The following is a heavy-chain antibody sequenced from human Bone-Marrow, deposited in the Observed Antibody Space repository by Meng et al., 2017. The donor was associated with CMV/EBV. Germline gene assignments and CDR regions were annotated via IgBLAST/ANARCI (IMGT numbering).Heavy chain of an antibody. Sequence: ESLKISCTVSGGSISIVDYHWGWIRQPPGKGLEWIGTIFDTGRTMYNPSLKSRVTISADTSKNHFPLKLTSVTAADTAVYYGASRQGSSSWRDYWGQGTLVTVSS. CDR2: IFDTGRT. J-gene: IGHJ4*02. V-gene: IGHV4-39*02. D-gene: IGHD6-13*01. CDR3: ASRQGSSSWRDY. CDR1: GGSISIVDYH.